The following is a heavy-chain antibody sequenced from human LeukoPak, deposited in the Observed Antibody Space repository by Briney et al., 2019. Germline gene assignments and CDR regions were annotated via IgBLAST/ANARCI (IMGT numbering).Heavy chain of an antibody. V-gene: IGHV4-39*07. Sequence: SETLSLTCTVSGGSISSSSYYWGWIRQPPGKGLEWIGSIYYSGSTAYNPSVKSRVTISVDTSKNQFSLKLNSVTAADTAVYYCARGGFLVQNHFDPWGQGTLVTVSS. CDR3: ARGGFLVQNHFDP. CDR1: GGSISSSSYY. D-gene: IGHD3-3*01. J-gene: IGHJ5*02. CDR2: IYYSGST.